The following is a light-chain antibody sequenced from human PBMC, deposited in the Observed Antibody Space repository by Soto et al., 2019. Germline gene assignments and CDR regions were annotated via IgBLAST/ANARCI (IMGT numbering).Light chain of an antibody. CDR2: KAS. J-gene: IGKJ5*01. Sequence: DIQLTQSPSFLSASIGDRVTITCRASQGISRFLAWYQQKPGEAPKLMIHKASTLQSGVPSRFSGIGSVTEFTFTISSLQTEDFANYYCQQRHSYPITFGQGTRLEIK. V-gene: IGKV1-9*01. CDR3: QQRHSYPIT. CDR1: QGISRF.